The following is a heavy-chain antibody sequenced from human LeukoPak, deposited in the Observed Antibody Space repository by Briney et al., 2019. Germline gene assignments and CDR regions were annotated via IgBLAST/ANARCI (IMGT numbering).Heavy chain of an antibody. V-gene: IGHV3-48*02. J-gene: IGHJ4*02. D-gene: IGHD6-19*01. CDR1: GFTFSSYS. CDR3: ARGGIAVAGTDFDY. Sequence: GGSLRLSCAASGFTFSSYSMNWVRQAPGKGLEWVSYISSSSSSTIYYADSVKGRFTISRDNAKNSLYLQMNSLRDEDTAVYYCARGGIAVAGTDFDYWGQGTLVTVSS. CDR2: ISSSSSSTI.